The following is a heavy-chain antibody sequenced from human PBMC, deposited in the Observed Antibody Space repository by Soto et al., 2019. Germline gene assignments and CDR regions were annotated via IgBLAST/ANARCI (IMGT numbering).Heavy chain of an antibody. J-gene: IGHJ4*02. CDR3: ASFLTATGDLLGY. CDR2: MNPNSGHT. D-gene: IGHD7-27*01. CDR1: GYTFTNYE. Sequence: QVQLVQSGAEVKKPGASVKVSCKASGYTFTNYEINWVRQATGQGLAWMGRMNPNSGHTGYAQKFQGRVTMTRNTSISTAYMELSRLRSEDTAVYYCASFLTATGDLLGYWGQGTLVTVSS. V-gene: IGHV1-8*01.